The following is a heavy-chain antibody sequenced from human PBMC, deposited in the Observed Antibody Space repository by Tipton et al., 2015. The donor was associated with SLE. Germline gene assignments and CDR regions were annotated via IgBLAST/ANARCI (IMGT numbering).Heavy chain of an antibody. V-gene: IGHV4-31*03. J-gene: IGHJ4*02. CDR3: ARDPNGGYGSFDY. CDR2: IYHTGST. D-gene: IGHD7-27*01. Sequence: TLSLTCTVSGGSISRIGYYWSWIRQHPGKGLEWIGYIYHTGSTYYNPSLESRLTISIDTSKNQFSLKLSSVTAADTAVYYCARDPNGGYGSFDYWGLGALVTVSS. CDR1: GGSISRIGYY.